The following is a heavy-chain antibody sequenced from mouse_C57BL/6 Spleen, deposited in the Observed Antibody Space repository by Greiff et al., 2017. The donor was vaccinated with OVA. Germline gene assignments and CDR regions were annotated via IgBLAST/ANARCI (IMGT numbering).Heavy chain of an antibody. CDR3: ASGYSNYVYAMDY. CDR2: LYPGDGDT. V-gene: IGHV1-82*01. J-gene: IGHJ4*01. CDR1: GYAFSSSW. Sequence: VKLQESGPELVKPGASVKISCKASGYAFSSSWMNWVKQRPGKGLEWIGRLYPGDGDTNYNGKFKGKATLTADKSSSTAYMQLSSLTSEDSAVYFCASGYSNYVYAMDYWGQGTSVTVSS. D-gene: IGHD2-5*01.